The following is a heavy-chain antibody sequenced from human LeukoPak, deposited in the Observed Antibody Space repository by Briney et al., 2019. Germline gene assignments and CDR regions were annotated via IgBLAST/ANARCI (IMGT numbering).Heavy chain of an antibody. V-gene: IGHV3-73*01. J-gene: IGHJ4*02. Sequence: GGSLRLSCAASGFTFSGSAMHWVRQASGKGLEWVGRIRSKANSYATAYAASVKGRFTISRDDSKNTAYLQMNSLKTEDTAVYYCTRHLKNEYCSVGSCPIFDYWGQGTLVTVSS. CDR2: IRSKANSYAT. D-gene: IGHD2-15*01. CDR1: GFTFSGSA. CDR3: TRHLKNEYCSVGSCPIFDY.